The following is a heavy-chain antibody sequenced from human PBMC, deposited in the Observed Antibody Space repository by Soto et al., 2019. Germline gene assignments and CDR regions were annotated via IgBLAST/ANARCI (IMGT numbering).Heavy chain of an antibody. CDR3: ARYLGRQGSNFDY. CDR1: GGSISSYY. Sequence: ASETLSLTCTVSGGSISSYYWSWIRQPPGKGLEWIGYIYYSGSTNYNPSLKSRVTISVDTSRNQFSLKLSSVTAADTAVYYCARYLGRQGSNFDYWGQGTLVTVSS. V-gene: IGHV4-59*08. D-gene: IGHD3-10*01. CDR2: IYYSGST. J-gene: IGHJ4*02.